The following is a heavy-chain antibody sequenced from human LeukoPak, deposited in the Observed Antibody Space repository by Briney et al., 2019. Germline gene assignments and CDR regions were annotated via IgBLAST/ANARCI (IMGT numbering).Heavy chain of an antibody. J-gene: IGHJ3*02. CDR2: ISVDTGDA. CDR3: AKSSRTGTWGDAFDI. V-gene: IGHV3-23*01. CDR1: GFTFSYIA. D-gene: IGHD7-27*01. Sequence: PGGSLRLSCAASGFTFSYIAMSWVRQAPGKGLEWVSSISVDTGDAYYTDSVKGRFTISGDSSKKTLFLQMNSLRADDTAIYYCAKSSRTGTWGDAFDIWGQGTMVTVSS.